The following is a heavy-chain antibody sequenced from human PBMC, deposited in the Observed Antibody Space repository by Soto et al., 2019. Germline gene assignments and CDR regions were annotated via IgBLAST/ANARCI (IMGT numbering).Heavy chain of an antibody. CDR2: FDPEDGET. CDR3: ATGGGPMMGKLSYDAFDI. J-gene: IGHJ3*02. V-gene: IGHV1-24*01. D-gene: IGHD3-16*01. Sequence: ASVKVSCKVSGYTLTELSMHWVRQAPGKGLEWMGGFDPEDGETIYAQKFQGRVTMTEDTSTDTAYMELSSLRSEDTAVYYCATGGGPMMGKLSYDAFDIWGQGTMVTVSS. CDR1: GYTLTELS.